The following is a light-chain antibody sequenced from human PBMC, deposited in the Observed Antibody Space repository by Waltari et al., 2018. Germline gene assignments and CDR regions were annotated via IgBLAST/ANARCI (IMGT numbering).Light chain of an antibody. CDR1: QGISNW. CDR2: SAS. V-gene: IGKV1-12*01. J-gene: IGKJ1*01. Sequence: DIQMTQSPSSVSASVGDRVTITCRASQGISNWLAWYQQKPGKAPKLLIYSASILHTGVPSRFSGSGSGTDFTLTISNLQPEDFATYFCQQGNSVPPTFRQGTKVEVK. CDR3: QQGNSVPPT.